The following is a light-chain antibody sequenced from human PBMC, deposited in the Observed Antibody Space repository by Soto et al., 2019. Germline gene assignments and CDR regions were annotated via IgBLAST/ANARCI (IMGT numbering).Light chain of an antibody. J-gene: IGLJ1*01. CDR3: QTWVTGIYV. CDR1: SGHSYYA. CDR2: LNSDGSH. V-gene: IGLV4-69*01. Sequence: QSVLTQSPSASASLGASVKLTCTLSSGHSYYAIAWHQQQPEKGPRYLMKLNSDGSHSKGDRIPDRFSGSSSGAERYVTISSLQSEDEAYYYCQTWVTGIYVFGTGTKLTVL.